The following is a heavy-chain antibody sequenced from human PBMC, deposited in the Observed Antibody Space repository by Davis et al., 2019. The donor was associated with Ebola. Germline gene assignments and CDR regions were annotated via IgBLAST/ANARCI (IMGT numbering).Heavy chain of an antibody. D-gene: IGHD3-3*01. CDR3: AHTSGRILEWLLFDY. J-gene: IGHJ4*02. V-gene: IGHV2-70*12. CDR1: GFSLSPSGMC. Sequence: SGPTLVKPTQTLTLTCTFSGFSLSPSGMCVSWIRQPPGKALEWLARIDWDDDKYYSTSLKTRLTISKDTSKNQVVLTMTNMDPVDTATYYCAHTSGRILEWLLFDYWGQGTLVTVSS. CDR2: IDWDDDK.